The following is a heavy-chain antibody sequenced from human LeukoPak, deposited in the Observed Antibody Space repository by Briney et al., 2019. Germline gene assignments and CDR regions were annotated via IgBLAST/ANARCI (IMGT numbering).Heavy chain of an antibody. D-gene: IGHD3-16*02. CDR1: GFTLSNAW. Sequence: GGSLRLSCAVSGFTLSNAWMKWVRQAPGKGLEWVGRSKSKADGGTTDYAAPVKGRFTISRDDSKNTLFLQMNSLKTEDTAMYYCSYYRDSGGLPNRYDYWGQGTLVTVSS. V-gene: IGHV3-15*01. CDR3: SYYRDSGGLPNRYDY. CDR2: SKSKADGGTT. J-gene: IGHJ4*02.